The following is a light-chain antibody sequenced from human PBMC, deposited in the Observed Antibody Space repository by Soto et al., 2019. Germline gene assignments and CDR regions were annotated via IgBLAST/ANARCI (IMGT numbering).Light chain of an antibody. CDR1: QSLANSF. Sequence: EVVMTQSPATLSLSPGERATLSCRASQSLANSFIAWYQQKPGQAPRLLIYDTSSRASGIPDRFSGSGSGTDFTLTIIRLETEDPAVFYCHQYGKPDNTFGQGTRLEIK. CDR3: HQYGKPDNT. J-gene: IGKJ5*01. V-gene: IGKV3-20*01. CDR2: DTS.